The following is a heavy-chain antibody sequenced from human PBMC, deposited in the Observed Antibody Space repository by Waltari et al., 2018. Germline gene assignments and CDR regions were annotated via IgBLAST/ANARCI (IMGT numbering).Heavy chain of an antibody. J-gene: IGHJ6*02. CDR3: ARDPYSSSYEYYYYGMDV. D-gene: IGHD6-13*01. Sequence: QVQLVQSGAEVKKPGASVKVSCKASGYTFTGYYMHWVPQAPGQGLEWMGWINPNSGGTNYAQKFQGRVTMTRDTSISTAYMELSRLRSDDTAVYYCARDPYSSSYEYYYYGMDVWGQGTTVTVSS. CDR2: INPNSGGT. V-gene: IGHV1-2*02. CDR1: GYTFTGYY.